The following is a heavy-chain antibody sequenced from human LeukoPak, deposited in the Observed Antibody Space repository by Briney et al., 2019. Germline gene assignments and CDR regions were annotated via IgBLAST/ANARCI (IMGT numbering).Heavy chain of an antibody. Sequence: TSVKVSCKASGFTFTSSAVQWVRQARGQRLEWIGWIVVGSGNTNYAQKFQERVTITRDMSTSTVYMELSSLRSEDTAVYYCAADPTARVYYYYGMDVWGKGTTVTVSS. CDR3: AADPTARVYYYYGMDV. V-gene: IGHV1-58*01. D-gene: IGHD4-17*01. CDR2: IVVGSGNT. CDR1: GFTFTSSA. J-gene: IGHJ6*04.